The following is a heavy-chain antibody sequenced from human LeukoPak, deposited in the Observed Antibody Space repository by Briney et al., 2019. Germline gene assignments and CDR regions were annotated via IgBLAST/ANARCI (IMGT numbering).Heavy chain of an antibody. CDR3: AREAQYYYDKGPQLGAFDI. J-gene: IGHJ3*02. V-gene: IGHV1-46*01. CDR2: INPSGGST. CDR1: GYTFTSYY. Sequence: SSVTVSCKASGYTFTSYYMHWVRQPPGQGLEWMGIINPSGGSTSYAQKFQGRVTMTRDTSTSTVYMELSSLRSEDTAVYYCAREAQYYYDKGPQLGAFDIWGQGTMVTVSS. D-gene: IGHD3-22*01.